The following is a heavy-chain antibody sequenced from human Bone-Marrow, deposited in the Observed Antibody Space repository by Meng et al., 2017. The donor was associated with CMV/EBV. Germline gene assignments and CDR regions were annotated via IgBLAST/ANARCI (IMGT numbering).Heavy chain of an antibody. CDR3: ARTFDFWSGFSEWFFDL. CDR2: IYYSGAT. Sequence: SETLSLTCTVSGGSVSSGSHYWSWIRQPPGKGLEWIGYIYYSGATNYNPSLKSRIAMSVDTSKNQFSLKLSSVTAADTAVYYCARTFDFWSGFSEWFFDLWGRGNLVNVAS. V-gene: IGHV4-61*01. CDR1: GGSVSSGSHY. J-gene: IGHJ2*01. D-gene: IGHD3-3*01.